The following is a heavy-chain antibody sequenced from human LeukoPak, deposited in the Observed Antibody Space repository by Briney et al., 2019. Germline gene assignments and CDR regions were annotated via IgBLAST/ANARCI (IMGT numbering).Heavy chain of an antibody. D-gene: IGHD2-2*01. J-gene: IGHJ5*02. CDR2: ISAYNGNT. V-gene: IGHV1-18*01. CDR1: GYTFTSYG. CDR3: ARVIRIVVVPAAREYNWFDP. Sequence: ASVKVSCKASGYTFTSYGISWVRQAPGQRLEWLGWISAYNGNTNYAQKLQGRVTMTTDTSTSTAYMELRSLRSDDTAVYYCARVIRIVVVPAAREYNWFDPWGQGTLVTVSS.